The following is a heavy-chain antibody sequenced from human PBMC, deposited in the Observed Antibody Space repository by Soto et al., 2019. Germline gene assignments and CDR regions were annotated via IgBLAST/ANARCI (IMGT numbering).Heavy chain of an antibody. J-gene: IGHJ4*02. CDR2: IYHSGST. CDR1: GVSISGGGYS. CDR3: ARGRVVADTTFDY. D-gene: IGHD1-26*01. Sequence: SETLSLTCAVSGVSISGGGYSWSWMGQPPGKGLEWIGYIYHSGSTYYNPSLKSRVTISVDRSKNQFSLKLGSVTAADTAVYYCARGRVVADTTFDYWGQGTLVTVSS. V-gene: IGHV4-30-2*01.